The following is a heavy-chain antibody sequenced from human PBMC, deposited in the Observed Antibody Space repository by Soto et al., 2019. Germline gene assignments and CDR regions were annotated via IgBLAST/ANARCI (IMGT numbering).Heavy chain of an antibody. CDR2: ISGSGGST. CDR1: GFTFSSYA. J-gene: IGHJ4*02. D-gene: IGHD6-13*01. CDR3: AKENGYSSSWFEFDY. V-gene: IGHV3-23*01. Sequence: EVQLLEPGGGLVQPGGSLRLSCAASGFTFSSYAMSWVRQAPGKGLEWVSAISGSGGSTYYADFVKGRFTISRDNSKNTLYLQMNSLRAEDTAVYYCAKENGYSSSWFEFDYWGQGTLVTVSS.